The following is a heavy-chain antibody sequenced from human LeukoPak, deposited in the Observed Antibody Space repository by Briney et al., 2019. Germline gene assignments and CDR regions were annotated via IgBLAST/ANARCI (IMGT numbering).Heavy chain of an antibody. CDR1: GYTFTSYG. Sequence: ASVKVSCKASGYTFTSYGISWVRQAPGQGLEWMGWISAYNGNTNYAQKLQGRVTMTTDTSTSTAYMELRSLRSDDTAVYYCARDNDPGIEYSSPHTGGDYWGRGTLVTVSS. J-gene: IGHJ4*02. CDR3: ARDNDPGIEYSSPHTGGDY. V-gene: IGHV1-18*04. D-gene: IGHD6-6*01. CDR2: ISAYNGNT.